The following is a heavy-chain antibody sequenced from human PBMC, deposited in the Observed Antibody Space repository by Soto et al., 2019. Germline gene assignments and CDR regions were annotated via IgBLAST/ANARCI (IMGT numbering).Heavy chain of an antibody. CDR2: ISYDGSNK. CDR3: ASLGQWLPRGDDVFDI. J-gene: IGHJ3*02. V-gene: IGHV3-30-3*01. CDR1: GFTFSSYA. D-gene: IGHD6-19*01. Sequence: GGSLRLSCAASGFTFSSYAMHWVRQAPGKGLEWVAVISYDGSNKYYADSVKGRFTISRDNSKNTLYLQMNSLRAEDTAVYYCASLGQWLPRGDDVFDIWGQGTMVTVSS.